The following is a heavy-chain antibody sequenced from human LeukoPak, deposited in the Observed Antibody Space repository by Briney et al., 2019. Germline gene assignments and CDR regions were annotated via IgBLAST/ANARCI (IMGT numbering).Heavy chain of an antibody. CDR2: IKQGGREE. CDR3: ARDKGGCFDT. CDR1: EFIFSDYW. V-gene: IGHV3-7*03. D-gene: IGHD2-8*01. J-gene: IGHJ5*02. Sequence: PGGSLRLSCVASEFIFSDYWMSWVRQAPGKGLEWVANIKQGGREEKYVSSVKGRFAISRDDAKSTLYLQMDSLSGDDTAVYYCARDKGGCFDTWGGGPLVTVS.